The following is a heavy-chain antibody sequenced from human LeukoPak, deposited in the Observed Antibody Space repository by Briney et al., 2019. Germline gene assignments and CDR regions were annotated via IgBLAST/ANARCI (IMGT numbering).Heavy chain of an antibody. V-gene: IGHV1-69*04. CDR3: ARSSGGGYWGYFDY. Sequence: ASAWVSCKASGGTFSSYAISWVRQAPGQGLEWMGRIIPILGIANYAQKFQGRVTITADKSTSTAYMELSSLRSEDTAVYYCARSSGGGYWGYFDYWGQGTRVPVLS. CDR1: GGTFSSYA. J-gene: IGHJ4*02. D-gene: IGHD1-26*01. CDR2: IIPILGIA.